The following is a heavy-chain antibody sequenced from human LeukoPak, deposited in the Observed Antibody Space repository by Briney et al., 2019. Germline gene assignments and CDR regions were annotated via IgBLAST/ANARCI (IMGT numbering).Heavy chain of an antibody. V-gene: IGHV1-46*01. CDR3: AKDISHLYGSGSSLDY. CDR1: GYTFTSYD. D-gene: IGHD3-10*01. J-gene: IGHJ4*02. CDR2: INPSGGST. Sequence: ASVKVSCKASGYTFTSYDINWVRQATGQGLEWMGIINPSGGSTSYAQKFQGRVTMTRDTSTSTFYMEVSSLRAEDTALYYCAKDISHLYGSGSSLDYWGQGTLVTVSS.